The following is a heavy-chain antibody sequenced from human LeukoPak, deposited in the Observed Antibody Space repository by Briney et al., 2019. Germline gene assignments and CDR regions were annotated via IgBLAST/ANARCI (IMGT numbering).Heavy chain of an antibody. D-gene: IGHD5-18*01. J-gene: IGHJ4*02. Sequence: SETLSLTCAVYGGSFSGNYWSWIRQPPGKGLEWIGEINHSGSTNYNPSLKSRVTISVHTSKNQFSLKLSSVTAADTAVYYCARVRVIGGYSYGNFDYWGQGTLVTVSS. CDR1: GGSFSGNY. V-gene: IGHV4-34*01. CDR2: INHSGST. CDR3: ARVRVIGGYSYGNFDY.